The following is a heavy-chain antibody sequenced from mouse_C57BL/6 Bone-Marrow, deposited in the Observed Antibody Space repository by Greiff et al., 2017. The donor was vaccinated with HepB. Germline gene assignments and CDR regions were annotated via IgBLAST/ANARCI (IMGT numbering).Heavy chain of an antibody. CDR2: IDPEDGET. D-gene: IGHD1-1*01. Sequence: EVQLVESGAELVKPGASVKLSCTASGFNIKDYYMHWVKQRTEQGLEWIGRIDPEDGETKYAPKFQGKATITADTSSNTAYLQLSSLTSEDTAVYYGARNYGSSYLYVAVWGTGITVTVSS. CDR1: GFNIKDYY. CDR3: ARNYGSSYLYVAV. J-gene: IGHJ1*03. V-gene: IGHV14-2*01.